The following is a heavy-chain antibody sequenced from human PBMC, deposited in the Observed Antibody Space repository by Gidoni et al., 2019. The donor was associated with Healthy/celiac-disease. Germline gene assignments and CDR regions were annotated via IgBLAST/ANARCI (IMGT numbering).Heavy chain of an antibody. D-gene: IGHD3-10*01. CDR2: ISYDGSNK. J-gene: IGHJ3*02. CDR3: ARDGVLRHAFDI. CDR1: GITFSSYA. V-gene: IGHV3-30-3*01. Sequence: QVQLVESGGGVVQPGRTLRLACAASGITFSSYAMHWVRQAPGKGLEWVAVISYDGSNKYYADSVKGRFTISRDNSKNTLYLQMNSLRAEDTAVYYCARDGVLRHAFDIWGQGTMVTVSS.